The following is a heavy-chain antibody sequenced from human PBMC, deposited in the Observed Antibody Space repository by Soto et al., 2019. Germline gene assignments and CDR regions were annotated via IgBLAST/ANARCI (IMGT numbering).Heavy chain of an antibody. V-gene: IGHV3-30-3*01. CDR2: IPYDGSNK. CDR1: GFTFSSSA. D-gene: IGHD1-26*01. CDR3: AKDPVVGTRRAFDI. J-gene: IGHJ3*02. Sequence: LRLSCAASGFTFSSSAMHWVRQAPGKGLEWVAVIPYDGSNKYYADSVKGRFTISRDNSKNTLYLQMNSLRAEDTAVYYCAKDPVVGTRRAFDIWGQGTMVTVSS.